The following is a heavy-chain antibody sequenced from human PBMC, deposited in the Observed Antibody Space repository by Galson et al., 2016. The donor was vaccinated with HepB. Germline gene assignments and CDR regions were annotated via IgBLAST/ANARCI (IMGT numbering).Heavy chain of an antibody. CDR3: ARLRGVPATYFDY. CDR1: GFTFRSNW. V-gene: IGHV3-7*03. D-gene: IGHD2-2*01. CDR2: INQDGTEK. Sequence: SLRLSCAASGFTFRSNWMSWVRQAPGKGLEWVANINQDGTEKYYVGSVKGRFTISRDNTKNSLYLQMNSLRAEDTALYYCARLRGVPATYFDYWGQGTLVTVSS. J-gene: IGHJ4*02.